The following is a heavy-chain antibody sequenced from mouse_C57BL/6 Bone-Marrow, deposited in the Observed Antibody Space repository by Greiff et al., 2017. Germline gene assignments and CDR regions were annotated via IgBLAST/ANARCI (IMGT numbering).Heavy chain of an antibody. Sequence: QVQLQQSGAELARPGASVKLSCKASGYTFTSYGISWVKQRTGQGLEWIGEIYPRSGNTYYNEKFQGKAPLTADKSSSTAYMELRSLTSEDSAVYCCARRRRGGPLFDYWGQGTTLTVSS. V-gene: IGHV1-81*01. CDR2: IYPRSGNT. CDR1: GYTFTSYG. CDR3: ARRRRGGPLFDY. J-gene: IGHJ2*01.